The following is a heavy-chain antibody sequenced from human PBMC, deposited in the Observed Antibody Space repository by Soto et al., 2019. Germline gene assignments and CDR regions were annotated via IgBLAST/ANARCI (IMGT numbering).Heavy chain of an antibody. CDR2: IYHSEST. J-gene: IGHJ4*02. V-gene: IGHV4-4*02. Sequence: QVQLQESGPGLVKPSGTLSLTCAVSGGSISSSNWWSWVRQPPGKGLEWIGEIYHSESTNYNPSLGGRAPISVDKSKNRIALKRSSGAGADTAGYYWARKTYNSGGGGADYWGQGTLVTVSS. CDR1: GGSISSSNW. CDR3: ARKTYNSGGGGADY. D-gene: IGHD6-19*01.